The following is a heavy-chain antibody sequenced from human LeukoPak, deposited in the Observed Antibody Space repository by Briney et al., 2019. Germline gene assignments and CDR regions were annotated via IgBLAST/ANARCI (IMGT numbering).Heavy chain of an antibody. CDR2: INSDGSST. D-gene: IGHD6-19*01. Sequence: GGSLRLSCAASGFTFSSYWMHWVRQAPGKGLVWVSRINSDGSSTSYADSVKGRFTISRDNAKNTLYLQMNSLRAEDTAVYYCAREDTHPSYSSGWYELDYWGQGTLVTVSS. CDR1: GFTFSSYW. V-gene: IGHV3-74*01. J-gene: IGHJ4*02. CDR3: AREDTHPSYSSGWYELDY.